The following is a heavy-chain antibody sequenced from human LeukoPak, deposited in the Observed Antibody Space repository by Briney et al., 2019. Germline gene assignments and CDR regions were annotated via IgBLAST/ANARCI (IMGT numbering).Heavy chain of an antibody. D-gene: IGHD3-10*01. V-gene: IGHV4-39*07. CDR3: ARGDYYGSGSYGGNWFDP. CDR2: IYYSGST. CDR1: GGSISSSSYY. J-gene: IGHJ5*02. Sequence: SETLSLTCTVPGGSISSSSYYWGWIRQPPGKGLEWIGSIYYSGSTYYNPSLKSRVTISVDTSKNQFSLKLSSVTAADTAVYYCARGDYYGSGSYGGNWFDPWGQGTLVTVSS.